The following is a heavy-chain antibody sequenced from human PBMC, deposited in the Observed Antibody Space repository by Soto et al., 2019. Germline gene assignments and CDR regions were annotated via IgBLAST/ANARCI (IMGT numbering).Heavy chain of an antibody. Sequence: QVQLLESGPGLVKPSETLSLTCNVSGGSISGHYWSWVRQTPGKGLKWIGYIYYSGSTNYSTSHKSRVTIPMDTSKNQFSLRLSPVTAADTAVYYCARGPYYDLIWNYYYMDVWGKGTTVTVSS. CDR1: GGSISGHY. V-gene: IGHV4-59*08. D-gene: IGHD3-16*01. CDR2: IYYSGST. J-gene: IGHJ6*03. CDR3: ARGPYYDLIWNYYYMDV.